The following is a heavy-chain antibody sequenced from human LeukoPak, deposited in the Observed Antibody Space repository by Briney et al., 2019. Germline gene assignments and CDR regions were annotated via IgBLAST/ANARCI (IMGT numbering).Heavy chain of an antibody. CDR1: GYTFTGYY. D-gene: IGHD1-26*01. V-gene: IGHV1-2*02. J-gene: IGHJ2*01. CDR3: ARGVGPRYFDL. CDR2: MNPKSGGT. Sequence: ASAKVSCKASGYTFTGYYVHWVRQAPGQGLEWMGWMNPKSGGTNYAQKFEARVTMNRDPSISTAYMELSRLRFDDTAVYYCARGVGPRYFDLWGRGTLVTVSS.